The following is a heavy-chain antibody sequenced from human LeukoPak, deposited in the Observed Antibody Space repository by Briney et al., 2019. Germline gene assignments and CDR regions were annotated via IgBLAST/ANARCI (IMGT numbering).Heavy chain of an antibody. V-gene: IGHV4-61*02. CDR3: ARRKGRGYSYGGIDY. CDR1: GGSISRGTYY. J-gene: IGHJ4*02. CDR2: IYTTGDT. Sequence: PSETLSLTCTVSGGSISRGTYYWSWIRQPAGKGLEWIGRIYTTGDTNYNPSLKSRVTISVDTSKNRFSLMLSSVTAADTAVYYCARRKGRGYSYGGIDYWGQGTLVTVSS. D-gene: IGHD5-18*01.